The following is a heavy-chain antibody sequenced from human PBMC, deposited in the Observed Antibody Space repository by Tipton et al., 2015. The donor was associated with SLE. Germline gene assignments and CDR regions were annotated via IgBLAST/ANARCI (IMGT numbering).Heavy chain of an antibody. CDR2: ISSSGSTT. CDR1: GFNFSTYE. D-gene: IGHD3-10*01. J-gene: IGHJ6*02. Sequence: SLRLSCAASGFNFSTYEMNWVRQAPGKGLEWVSYISSSGSTTYYADSLKGRFTISRDNAKNSLYLQMNSLRAEDTAVYYCAREGGELWFRELGDYYYYGMDVWGQGTTVTVSS. V-gene: IGHV3-48*03. CDR3: AREGGELWFRELGDYYYYGMDV.